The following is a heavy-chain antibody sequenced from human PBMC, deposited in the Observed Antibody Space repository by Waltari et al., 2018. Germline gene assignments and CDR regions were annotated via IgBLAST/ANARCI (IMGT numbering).Heavy chain of an antibody. J-gene: IGHJ6*03. CDR1: GGSFSSRRYF. CDR2: IYYSGST. Sequence: QLQLQESAPGLVRPSETLYLTCTVTGGSFSSRRYFWGGFRQPPGKGLEWIGSIYYSGSTYYNPSLKSRVTISVDTSKNQFSLKLSSVTAADTAVYYCARPSGDSYGYWGYMDVWGKGTTVTISS. CDR3: ARPSGDSYGYWGYMDV. D-gene: IGHD5-18*01. V-gene: IGHV4-39*07.